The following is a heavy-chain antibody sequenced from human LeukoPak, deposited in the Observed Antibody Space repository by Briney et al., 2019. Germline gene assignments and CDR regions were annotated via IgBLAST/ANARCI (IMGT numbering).Heavy chain of an antibody. CDR2: ISSSSSYI. D-gene: IGHD5-12*01. Sequence: GGSLRLSCAASGFTFSSYSMNWVPQAPGKGLEWVSSISSSSSYIYYADSVKGRFTISRDNAKSSLYLQMNSLRAEDTAVYYCATLDIVATRAPYYMDVWGKGTTVTVSS. CDR3: ATLDIVATRAPYYMDV. V-gene: IGHV3-21*01. J-gene: IGHJ6*03. CDR1: GFTFSSYS.